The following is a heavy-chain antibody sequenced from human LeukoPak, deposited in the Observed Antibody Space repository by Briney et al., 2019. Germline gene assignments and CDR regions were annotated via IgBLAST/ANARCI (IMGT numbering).Heavy chain of an antibody. D-gene: IGHD2-2*01. CDR2: ISYDGSNK. CDR3: AKLGGYCSSTSCFDFDY. J-gene: IGHJ4*02. CDR1: GFTFSSYA. Sequence: GRSLRLSCAASGFTFSSYAMHWVRQAPGKGLEWVAVISYDGSNKYYADSVKGRFTISRDNSKNTLYLQMNSLRAEDTAVYYCAKLGGYCSSTSCFDFDYWGQGTLVTVSS. V-gene: IGHV3-30*04.